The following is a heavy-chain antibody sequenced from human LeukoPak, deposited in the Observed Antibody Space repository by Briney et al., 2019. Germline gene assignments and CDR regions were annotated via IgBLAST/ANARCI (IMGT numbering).Heavy chain of an antibody. J-gene: IGHJ6*02. CDR2: VNSGGST. CDR3: TRTYGDYDYYYGMDV. V-gene: IGHV3-66*01. Sequence: GGSLRLSCAASGFIVNDNYMAWVRQAPGKGLEWVSVVNSGGSTSYADSVKDRFTISRDNSKNMLFLQMNSLRAEDTALYYCTRTYGDYDYYYGMDVWGQGTTVTVSS. CDR1: GFIVNDNY. D-gene: IGHD4-17*01.